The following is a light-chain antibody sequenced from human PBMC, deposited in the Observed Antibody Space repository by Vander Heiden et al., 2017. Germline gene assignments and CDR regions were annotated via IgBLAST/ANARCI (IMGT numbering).Light chain of an antibody. CDR3: SSYTSSLTRV. V-gene: IGLV2-14*01. CDR1: SSDVGAYNY. CDR2: DVS. Sequence: QSALTQPASVSGSPGQPIPISCPGTSSDVGAYNYVSWYQQHPGKAPKVMSSDVSNRPSGVSNRCSGSKSGNTASLTISGLQAEDEADYYCSSYTSSLTRVFGSGTKVTVL. J-gene: IGLJ1*01.